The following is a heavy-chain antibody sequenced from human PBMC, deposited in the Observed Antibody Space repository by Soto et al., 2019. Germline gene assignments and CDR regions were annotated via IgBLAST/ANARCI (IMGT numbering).Heavy chain of an antibody. CDR2: VFYTGST. CDR1: GGSISSYH. J-gene: IGHJ5*02. Sequence: SETLSLTCTVSGGSISSYHWSWIRQSPGKGLEWIGYVFYTGSTKYNPALKRRVTISVDTSKNQFSLKLSSVSAADTGLYYCASSYSGTFYGYDTWGQGILVTVSS. D-gene: IGHD1-26*01. CDR3: ASSYSGTFYGYDT. V-gene: IGHV4-59*01.